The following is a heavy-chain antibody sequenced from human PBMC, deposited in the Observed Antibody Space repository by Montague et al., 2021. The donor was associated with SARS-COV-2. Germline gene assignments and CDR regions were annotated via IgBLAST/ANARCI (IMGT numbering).Heavy chain of an antibody. Sequence: TLSLTCTVSGGSISSGGYYWSWIRQPPGKGLEWIGYIYYSGSTYYNPSLKSRVTISVDTSKNQFSLKLSSVTAADTAVYYCARVQGITMIVVVVGAFDIWGKGTMVTVSS. CDR1: GGSISSGGYY. J-gene: IGHJ3*02. CDR3: ARVQGITMIVVVVGAFDI. V-gene: IGHV4-31*03. D-gene: IGHD3-22*01. CDR2: IYYSGST.